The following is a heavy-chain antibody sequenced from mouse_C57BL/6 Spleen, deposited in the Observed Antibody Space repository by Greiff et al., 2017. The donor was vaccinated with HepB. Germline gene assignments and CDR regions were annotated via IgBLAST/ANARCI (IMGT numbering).Heavy chain of an antibody. CDR2: IYPSDSET. CDR3: ARQIPEGYFDV. J-gene: IGHJ1*03. V-gene: IGHV1-61*01. CDR1: GYTFTSYW. D-gene: IGHD5-1-1*01. Sequence: VQLQQPGAELVRPGSSVKLSCKASGYTFTSYWMDWVKQRPGQGLEWIGNIYPSDSETHYNQKFKDKATLTVDKSSSTAYMQLSSLTSEDSAVYYCARQIPEGYFDVWGTGTTVTVSS.